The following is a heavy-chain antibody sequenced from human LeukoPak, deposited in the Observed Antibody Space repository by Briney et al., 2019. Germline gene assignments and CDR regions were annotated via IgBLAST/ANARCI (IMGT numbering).Heavy chain of an antibody. CDR2: ISVSGGGT. V-gene: IGHV3-23*01. Sequence: GGSLRLSCVASGFTFSAYSMTWVRQAPGKGLDWVSSISVSGGGTYYADSVRGRFTISRDNSKNTLYLHMNILRAEDTAVYYCVKDWRDESNCGGDCLQYWGQGTLVTVSS. D-gene: IGHD2-21*02. CDR3: VKDWRDESNCGGDCLQY. CDR1: GFTFSAYS. J-gene: IGHJ4*02.